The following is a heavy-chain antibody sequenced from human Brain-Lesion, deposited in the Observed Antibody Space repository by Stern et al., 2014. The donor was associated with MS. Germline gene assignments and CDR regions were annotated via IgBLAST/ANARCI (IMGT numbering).Heavy chain of an antibody. J-gene: IGHJ4*02. CDR1: GFTFDDYA. V-gene: IGHV3-9*01. CDR2: ISWNSGTI. CDR3: ARDITGSSAYFAY. D-gene: IGHD1-14*01. Sequence: EVQLEESGGDLVQPGRSLRLCCAAFGFTFDDYAMHWVRQAPGKGLEWVAGISWNSGTIGYADSVKGRFTTSRDNAYSSLYLQMNSLRPEDTALYYCARDITGSSAYFAYWGQGTLVTVSS.